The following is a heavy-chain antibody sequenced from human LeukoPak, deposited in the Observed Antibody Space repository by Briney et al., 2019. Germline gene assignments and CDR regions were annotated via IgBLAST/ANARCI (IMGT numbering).Heavy chain of an antibody. CDR3: AKDSSRQLYCSSTSCYPYTY. J-gene: IGHJ4*02. Sequence: GGSLRLSCAASGFTFSSYAMSWVRQAPGKGLEWDSAISGSGGSTYYADSVKGRFTISRDNSKNTLYLQMNSLRAEDTAVYYCAKDSSRQLYCSSTSCYPYTYWGQGTLVTVSS. V-gene: IGHV3-23*01. CDR1: GFTFSSYA. D-gene: IGHD2-2*01. CDR2: ISGSGGST.